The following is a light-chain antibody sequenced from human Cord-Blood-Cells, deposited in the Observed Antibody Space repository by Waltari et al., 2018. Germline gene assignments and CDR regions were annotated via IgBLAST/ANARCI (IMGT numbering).Light chain of an antibody. J-gene: IGLJ2*01. CDR2: EGS. Sequence: QSALTQPASVSGSPGQSITISCTGTSSDVGSYNLVSWYQQHPGKAPKPMIYEGSNRPSGVSNRFSGSKSGNTASLTISGLQAEDEADYYCCSYAGSSTSVVFGGGTKLTVL. V-gene: IGLV2-23*01. CDR3: CSYAGSSTSVV. CDR1: SSDVGSYNL.